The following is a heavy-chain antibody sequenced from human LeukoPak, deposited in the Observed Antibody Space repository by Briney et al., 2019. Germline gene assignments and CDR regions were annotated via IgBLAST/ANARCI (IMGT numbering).Heavy chain of an antibody. CDR1: GFIFSNYA. CDR2: ISATGGST. J-gene: IGHJ4*02. CDR3: ARGQELDDGVFGS. Sequence: GGSLRLSSVASGFIFSNYAMNWVRQAPGKGLEWVSAISATGGSTNYAGSVKGRFTVSRDNSKNTLYVQLNSLRAEDTAVYYCARGQELDDGVFGSWGQGTLVTVSS. D-gene: IGHD1-1*01. V-gene: IGHV3-23*01.